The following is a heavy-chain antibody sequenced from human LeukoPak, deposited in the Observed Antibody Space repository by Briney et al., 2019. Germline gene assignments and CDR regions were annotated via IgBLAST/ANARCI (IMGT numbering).Heavy chain of an antibody. J-gene: IGHJ3*02. V-gene: IGHV4-31*03. D-gene: IGHD3-22*01. CDR3: ARLHYDSSGIDAFHI. CDR2: IYYSGST. CDR1: GGSISSGGYY. Sequence: SQTLSLTCTVSGGSISSGGYYWSWIRQHPGKGLEWIGYIYYSGSTYYNPSLKSRVTIILDTSKNQFSLKLRSVTAADTAVYYCARLHYDSSGIDAFHIWGQGTMVTVSS.